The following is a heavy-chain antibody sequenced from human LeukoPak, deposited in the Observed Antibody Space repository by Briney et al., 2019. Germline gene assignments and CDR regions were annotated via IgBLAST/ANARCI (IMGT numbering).Heavy chain of an antibody. J-gene: IGHJ4*02. D-gene: IGHD4-17*01. CDR2: IAGSGAAP. Sequence: PGGSLRLSCEASGFTFSSYAMGWVRQTPGKGLEWVSAIAGSGAAPYYADSVKGRFTISKDNSKNTLYLQMNSLRVEDTAVYYCARSTVITTKKYYFDYWGQGTLVTVSS. CDR1: GFTFSSYA. V-gene: IGHV3-23*01. CDR3: ARSTVITTKKYYFDY.